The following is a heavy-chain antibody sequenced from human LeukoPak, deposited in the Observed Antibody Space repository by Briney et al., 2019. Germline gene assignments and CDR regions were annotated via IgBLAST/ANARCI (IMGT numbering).Heavy chain of an antibody. CDR2: VYHSGSA. CDR3: ARQPHLGSWNSYSHMDV. V-gene: IGHV4-39*01. Sequence: SETLSLTCTVSGGSISNSDYYWGWIRQPPGMGLEWIGSVYHSGSAYSNPSLKSRVTIFIDVSNNQFSLKLHSVSAADTAVYYCARQPHLGSWNSYSHMDVWGKGATVTVSS. J-gene: IGHJ6*03. CDR1: GGSISNSDYY. D-gene: IGHD2-21*01.